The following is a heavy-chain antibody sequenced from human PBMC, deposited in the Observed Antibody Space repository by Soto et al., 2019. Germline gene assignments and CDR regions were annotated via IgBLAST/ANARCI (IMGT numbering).Heavy chain of an antibody. J-gene: IGHJ3*02. V-gene: IGHV3-9*01. Sequence: PGGSLRLSCAASGFTFDDYAMHWVRQAPGKGLEWVSGISWNSGSIGYADSVKGRFTISRDNAKNSLYLQMNSLRAEDTALYYCAKDTRGFWSGYPDAFDIWGQGTMVTV. D-gene: IGHD3-3*01. CDR2: ISWNSGSI. CDR3: AKDTRGFWSGYPDAFDI. CDR1: GFTFDDYA.